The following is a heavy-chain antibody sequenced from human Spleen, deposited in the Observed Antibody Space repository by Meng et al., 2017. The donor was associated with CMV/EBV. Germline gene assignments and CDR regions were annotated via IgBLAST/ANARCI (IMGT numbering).Heavy chain of an antibody. D-gene: IGHD1-26*01. V-gene: IGHV1-69*05. J-gene: IGHJ5*02. CDR1: GYTFTDYY. Sequence: SGYTFTDYYMHWVRQAPGQGLEWMGGIIPIFGTANYAQKFQGRVTITTDESTSTAYMELSSLRSEDTAVYYCARTIVGATIGWFDPWGQGTLVTVSS. CDR2: IIPIFGTA. CDR3: ARTIVGATIGWFDP.